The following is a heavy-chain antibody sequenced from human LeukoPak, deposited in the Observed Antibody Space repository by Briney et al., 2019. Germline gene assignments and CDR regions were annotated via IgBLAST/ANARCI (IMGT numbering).Heavy chain of an antibody. Sequence: ASVKVSCKASGYTFTSYYIHWVRQAPGQGLEWMGIINPSGGSTSYAQKFQGRVTMTRDTSTSTVYMELSSLRSEDTAVYYCSRERRRNDAFDIWGQGTMVTVSS. CDR1: GYTFTSYY. D-gene: IGHD5-24*01. CDR2: INPSGGST. CDR3: SRERRRNDAFDI. V-gene: IGHV1-46*01. J-gene: IGHJ3*02.